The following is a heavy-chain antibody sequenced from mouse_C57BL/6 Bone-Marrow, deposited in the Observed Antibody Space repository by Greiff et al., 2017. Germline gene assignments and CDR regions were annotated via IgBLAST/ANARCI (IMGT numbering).Heavy chain of an antibody. Sequence: QVQLQQPGTELVKPGASVKLSCKASGYTFTSYWMHWVKQRPGQGLEWIGNLNPCNGGTTYNPKFQSKATLTVDKSSSTAYMRLSILSSEDSAVYYCACRWYYGGYYAMDYWGQGTTVTVSS. V-gene: IGHV1-53*01. D-gene: IGHD1-1*01. CDR1: GYTFTSYW. J-gene: IGHJ4*01. CDR3: ACRWYYGGYYAMDY. CDR2: LNPCNGGT.